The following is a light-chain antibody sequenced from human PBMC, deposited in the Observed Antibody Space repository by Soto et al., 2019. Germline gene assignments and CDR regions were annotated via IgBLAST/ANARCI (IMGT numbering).Light chain of an antibody. Sequence: EMLMTQSPATLSVSPGERATLSCRASQNIGSNLAWYQQKPDQAPSLLIYRASTRAPGVPARFSGSGSGTEFTLAISSLQSEDFGVYYCQRQNGWPITFGQGTRLEIK. J-gene: IGKJ5*01. V-gene: IGKV3-15*01. CDR1: QNIGSN. CDR2: RAS. CDR3: QRQNGWPIT.